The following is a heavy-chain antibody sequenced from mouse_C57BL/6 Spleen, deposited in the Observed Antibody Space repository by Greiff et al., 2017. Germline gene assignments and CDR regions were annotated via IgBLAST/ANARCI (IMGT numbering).Heavy chain of an antibody. CDR3: ARYYYGSSYDWYFDV. CDR2: IYPGDGDT. Sequence: VQLQQSGAELVKPGASVKISCKASGYAFSSYWMNWVKQRPGKGLEWIGQIYPGDGDTNYNGKFKGKATLTAAKSSSTAYMQLSRLTSEDSAVYVCARYYYGSSYDWYFDVWGTGTTLTVSS. V-gene: IGHV1-80*01. CDR1: GYAFSSYW. D-gene: IGHD1-1*01. J-gene: IGHJ1*03.